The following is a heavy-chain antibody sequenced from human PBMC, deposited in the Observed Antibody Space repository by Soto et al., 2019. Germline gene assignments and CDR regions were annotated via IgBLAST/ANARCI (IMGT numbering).Heavy chain of an antibody. J-gene: IGHJ6*04. CDR2: ISSDGDVI. V-gene: IGHV3-74*03. CDR1: GFAFSTHW. CDR3: ARDPDHYSYYGLDV. Sequence: EVQLVESGGGLVQPGGSLRLSCTASGFAFSTHWMHWVRQAPGKGLVWVSRISSDGDVISYADSVKGRFTISRDNAKNTLYLQMNSLRVGDTALYYCARDPDHYSYYGLDVWGKGTTVTVSA.